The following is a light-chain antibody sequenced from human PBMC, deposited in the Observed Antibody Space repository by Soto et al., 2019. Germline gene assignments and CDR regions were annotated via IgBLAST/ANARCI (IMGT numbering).Light chain of an antibody. Sequence: QSVLTQPPSASGSPGQSVTISCTGTSSDIGAYNYVSWFQQHPGEAPELIISEVNKRPSGVPNRFSGSKSGNTASLTVSGLQAEDEADYYCTSYGGRDNLIFGGGTKLTVL. V-gene: IGLV2-8*01. CDR2: EVN. CDR1: SSDIGAYNY. J-gene: IGLJ2*01. CDR3: TSYGGRDNLI.